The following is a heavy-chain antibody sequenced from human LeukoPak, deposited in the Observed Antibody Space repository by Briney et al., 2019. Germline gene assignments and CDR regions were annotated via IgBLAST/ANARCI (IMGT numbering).Heavy chain of an antibody. J-gene: IGHJ4*02. CDR3: ARDRATYYYDSSGYPYLDY. Sequence: GGSLRLSCAASGFTFSRYSMNWVRQAPGKGLEWVSSISSSSSYIYYADSVKGRFTISRDNAKNSLYLQMNSLRAEDTAVYYCARDRATYYYDSSGYPYLDYWGQGTLVTVSS. D-gene: IGHD3-22*01. V-gene: IGHV3-21*01. CDR2: ISSSSSYI. CDR1: GFTFSRYS.